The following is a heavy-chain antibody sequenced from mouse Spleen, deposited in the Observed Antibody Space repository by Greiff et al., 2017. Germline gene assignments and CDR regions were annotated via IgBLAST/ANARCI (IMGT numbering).Heavy chain of an antibody. CDR2: ISSGGSYT. CDR1: GFTFSSYA. Sequence: EVKLMESGGGLVKPGGSLKLSCAASGFTFSSYAMSWVRQTPEKRLEWVATISSGGSYTYYPDSVKGRFTISRDNAKNTLYLQMSSLRSEDTAMYYCARQGLRLPYFDYWGQGTTLTVSS. D-gene: IGHD2-4*01. J-gene: IGHJ2*01. V-gene: IGHV5-9-3*01. CDR3: ARQGLRLPYFDY.